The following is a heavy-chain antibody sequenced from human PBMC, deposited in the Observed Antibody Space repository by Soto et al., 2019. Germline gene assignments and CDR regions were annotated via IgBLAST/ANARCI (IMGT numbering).Heavy chain of an antibody. V-gene: IGHV1-3*01. D-gene: IGHD2-2*01. Sequence: QVQLVQSGAEVKKPGASVTLSCTASGYTFTNYVIHWVRQAPGQRLEWVGWVNAGNGNTQYSQSFQGKVTITRDTXASTAYMGLSSLPSEDTAVYYCARGGSTGWLGGYYYHGMDVWGQGTTVTVSS. J-gene: IGHJ6*02. CDR3: ARGGSTGWLGGYYYHGMDV. CDR2: VNAGNGNT. CDR1: GYTFTNYV.